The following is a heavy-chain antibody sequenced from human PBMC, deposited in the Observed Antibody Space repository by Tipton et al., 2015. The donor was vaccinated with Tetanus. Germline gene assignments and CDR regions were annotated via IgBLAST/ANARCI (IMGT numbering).Heavy chain of an antibody. CDR2: ITSGNFT. V-gene: IGHV3-11*06. J-gene: IGHJ4*02. D-gene: IGHD2-15*01. Sequence: SLRLSCAASGFIFSDYYMGWIRQAPGKGLEWVSYITSGNFTNYADSVKGRFTISRDNAKNSLYLQMNSLRAEDPAVYYWAREADCSGGRCFSGDFDNGGQGTQVTFSS. CDR1: GFIFSDYY. CDR3: AREADCSGGRCFSGDFDN.